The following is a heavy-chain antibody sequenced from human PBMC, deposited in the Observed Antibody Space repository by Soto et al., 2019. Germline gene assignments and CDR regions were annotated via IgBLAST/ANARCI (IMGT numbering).Heavy chain of an antibody. J-gene: IGHJ6*02. CDR3: ARAAGGISSGWYYYGMDV. V-gene: IGHV3-30-3*01. D-gene: IGHD6-19*01. CDR1: GFTFSSYA. CDR2: ISYDGSNK. Sequence: GSLRLSCAASGFTFSSYAMHWDRQAPGKGLGWVAVISYDGSNKYYADSVKGRFTISRDNSKNTLYLQMISLRAEDTVVYYSARAAGGISSGWYYYGMDVWGQGPRVTVS.